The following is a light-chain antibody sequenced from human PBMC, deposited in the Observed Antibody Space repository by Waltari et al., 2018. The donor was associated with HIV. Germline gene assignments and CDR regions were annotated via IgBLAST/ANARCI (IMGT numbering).Light chain of an antibody. CDR3: CSYAGSRTWV. CDR1: RSDVDGYHF. J-gene: IGLJ3*02. Sequence: SALTQPDYVSGSPGQSSTISCRGTRSDVDGYHFVSLYQPHPGTAPKLITFDVFKRPSVVSVRFSGSKSGNTASLTISGLQSEDEADYYCCSYAGSRTWVFGGGTKVTVL. V-gene: IGLV2-23*02. CDR2: DVF.